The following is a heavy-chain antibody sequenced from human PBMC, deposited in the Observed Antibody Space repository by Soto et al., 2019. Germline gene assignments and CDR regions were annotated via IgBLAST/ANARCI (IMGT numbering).Heavy chain of an antibody. CDR2: ISSSTKTI. CDR1: GFSLSTYS. Sequence: EVKLVESGGGLVQLGGSLRLSCAASGFSLSTYSMNWVRKAPGKGLEWLSYISSSTKTIFYADSVKGRFTISRDSANNSLYLQMNSLRDEDTAVYFCARGLGWRRGPFDCWGQGTLVAVSP. D-gene: IGHD2-21*01. J-gene: IGHJ4*02. V-gene: IGHV3-48*02. CDR3: ARGLGWRRGPFDC.